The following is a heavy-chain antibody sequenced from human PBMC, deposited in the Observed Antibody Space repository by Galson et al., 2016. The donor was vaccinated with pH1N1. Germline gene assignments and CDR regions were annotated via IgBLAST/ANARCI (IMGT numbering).Heavy chain of an antibody. CDR3: AVDTVPNGADH. D-gene: IGHD4-17*01. CDR2: IYPGGGT. V-gene: IGHV3-53*01. CDR1: GFLVTDRF. J-gene: IGHJ5*02. Sequence: SLRLSCAATGFLVTDRFMSWVRQAPGKRLEWVSIIYPGGGTYYADFAEGRFTISRDTSKNMLFLHMNDLRADHTALYYCAVDTVPNGADHWGQGTLVTVSS.